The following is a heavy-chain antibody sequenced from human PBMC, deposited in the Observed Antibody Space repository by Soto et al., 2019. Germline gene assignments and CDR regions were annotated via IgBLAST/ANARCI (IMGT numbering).Heavy chain of an antibody. Sequence: GWCLRLSCAASVSTFSRYALRWVRQAPCPVLEWVSVISGSVDNTYSADSLKGRFTIARDNSKNTLYLQMNSLRAEDTAVYYCAKEHQYSAWTSGRHFDYWGQG. CDR1: VSTFSRYA. CDR2: ISGSVDNT. D-gene: IGHD1-26*01. J-gene: IGHJ4*02. V-gene: IGHV3-23*01. CDR3: AKEHQYSAWTSGRHFDY.